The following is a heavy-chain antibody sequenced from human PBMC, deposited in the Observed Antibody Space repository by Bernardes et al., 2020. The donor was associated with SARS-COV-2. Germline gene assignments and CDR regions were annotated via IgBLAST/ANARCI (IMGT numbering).Heavy chain of an antibody. CDR1: GYTFTSYG. J-gene: IGHJ5*02. Sequence: ASVKVSCKASGYTFTSYGISWVRQAPGQGLEWMGWISAYNGNTNYAQKLQGRVTMTTDTSTSTAYMELRSLRSDDTAVYYCARDGWETKPLPPDWFDPWGQGTLVTVSS. CDR3: ARDGWETKPLPPDWFDP. CDR2: ISAYNGNT. D-gene: IGHD1-26*01. V-gene: IGHV1-18*01.